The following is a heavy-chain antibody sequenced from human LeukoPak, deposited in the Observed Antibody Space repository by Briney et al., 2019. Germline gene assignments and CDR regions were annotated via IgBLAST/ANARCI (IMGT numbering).Heavy chain of an antibody. Sequence: SETLSLTCAVYGGSFSGYFWNWIRQPPGKGLEWIGEINHDGSTNYKPSLKSRVTISVDTSKNQLSLKLTSVTAADTAVYYCARVRNTSPRYYFYYMDVWGKGTTVTVSS. V-gene: IGHV4-34*01. CDR1: GGSFSGYF. CDR3: ARVRNTSPRYYFYYMDV. D-gene: IGHD2-2*01. J-gene: IGHJ6*03. CDR2: INHDGST.